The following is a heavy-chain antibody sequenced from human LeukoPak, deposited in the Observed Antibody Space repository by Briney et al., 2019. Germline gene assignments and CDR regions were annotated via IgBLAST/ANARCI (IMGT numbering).Heavy chain of an antibody. CDR3: AKATNSHDYGDYNFDY. J-gene: IGHJ4*02. V-gene: IGHV3-23*01. D-gene: IGHD4-17*01. CDR2: ISGSGGST. CDR1: GFTFSSYA. Sequence: GGSLRLSCAASGFTFSSYAMSWVRQAPGKGLEWVSAISGSGGSTCYADSVKGRFTISRDNSKNTLYLQMNSLRAEDTAVYYCAKATNSHDYGDYNFDYWGQGTLVTVSS.